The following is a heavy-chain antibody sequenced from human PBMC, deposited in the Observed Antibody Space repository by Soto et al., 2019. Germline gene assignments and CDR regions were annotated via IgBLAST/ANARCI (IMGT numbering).Heavy chain of an antibody. CDR1: GGTFISYA. V-gene: IGHV1-69*01. D-gene: IGHD3-10*01. Sequence: QVQLVQSGAEVKKPGSSVKVSCKASGGTFISYAISWARQAPGQGLEWMGGIIPIFGTANYAQKFQVRVTFTADESTSRGYVELSRLSSEDTALYYCAGRPRYGSGSYYLAYWGEGTLVTVSS. J-gene: IGHJ1*01. CDR2: IIPIFGTA. CDR3: AGRPRYGSGSYYLAY.